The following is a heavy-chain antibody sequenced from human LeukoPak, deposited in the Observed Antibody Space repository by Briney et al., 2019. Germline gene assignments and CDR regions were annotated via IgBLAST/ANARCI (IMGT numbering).Heavy chain of an antibody. CDR2: IRYDGSNK. CDR1: GFTFSSYG. Sequence: GGSLRLSCAASGFTFSSYGMHWVRQAPGKGLEWVAFIRYDGSNKYYADSVKGRFTISRNNSKNTLYLQMNSLRAEDTAVYYCAKDRMVYYYDSSGYCFDYWGQGTLVTVSS. D-gene: IGHD3-22*01. CDR3: AKDRMVYYYDSSGYCFDY. J-gene: IGHJ4*02. V-gene: IGHV3-30*02.